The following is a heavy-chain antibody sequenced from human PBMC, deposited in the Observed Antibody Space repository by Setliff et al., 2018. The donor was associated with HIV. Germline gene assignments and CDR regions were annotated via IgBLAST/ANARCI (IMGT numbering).Heavy chain of an antibody. D-gene: IGHD3-22*01. Sequence: SETLSLTCTVSGASISSYYWSWIRQPPGKGLEWIGFIHYTGNTNYNPSLKRRVTMSTDTSKNQLSLKLNSVTAADTAVYYCARHWNYDTGLDPFDIWGQGTMVTVSS. CDR2: IHYTGNT. CDR3: ARHWNYDTGLDPFDI. J-gene: IGHJ3*02. CDR1: GASISSYY. V-gene: IGHV4-59*08.